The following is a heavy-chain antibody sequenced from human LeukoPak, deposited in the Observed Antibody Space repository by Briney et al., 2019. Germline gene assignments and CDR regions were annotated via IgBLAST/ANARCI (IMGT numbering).Heavy chain of an antibody. V-gene: IGHV3-21*01. J-gene: IGHJ4*02. CDR2: ISSSSSYI. D-gene: IGHD3-22*01. CDR1: GFTFSSYS. CDR3: ARDRYYYDSSGYRPLDY. Sequence: GGSLRLSCAASGFTFSSYSMNWVRQAPGKGLEWVSSISSSSSYIYYADSVKGRFTISRDNAKNSLYLQMNSLRAEDTAVYYCARDRYYYDSSGYRPLDYWGQGTLVIVSS.